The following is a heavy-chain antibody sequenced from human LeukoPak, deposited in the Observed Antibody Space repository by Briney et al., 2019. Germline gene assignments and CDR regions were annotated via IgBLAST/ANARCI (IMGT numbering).Heavy chain of an antibody. CDR3: VKDLFRSTYYFDY. V-gene: IGHV3-33*06. Sequence: QPGRSLRLSCAASGFSFGTYGMRWVRQAPGKGLEWVAVIWDDGTTKYYADSVKGRFTISRDNSKNTLYLQMNSLRAEDTAMYYCVKDLFRSTYYFDYWGQGILVTVSS. J-gene: IGHJ4*02. D-gene: IGHD2-2*01. CDR2: IWDDGTTK. CDR1: GFSFGTYG.